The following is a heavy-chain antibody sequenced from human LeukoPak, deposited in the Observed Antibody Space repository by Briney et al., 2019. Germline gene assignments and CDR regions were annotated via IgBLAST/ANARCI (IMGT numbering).Heavy chain of an antibody. D-gene: IGHD6-13*01. V-gene: IGHV1-69*04. Sequence: SVKVSCKASGGTFSSYAISWVRQAPGQGLEWMGRIIPILGIANYAQKFQGRVTITADKSTSTAYMELSSLRSEDTAVYYCARQNPAAAGQGLDYWGQGTLVAVSS. J-gene: IGHJ4*02. CDR2: IIPILGIA. CDR1: GGTFSSYA. CDR3: ARQNPAAAGQGLDY.